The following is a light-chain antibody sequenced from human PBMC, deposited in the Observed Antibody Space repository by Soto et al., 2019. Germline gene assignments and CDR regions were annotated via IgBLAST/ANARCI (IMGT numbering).Light chain of an antibody. Sequence: QSALTQPPSASGSPGQSVTISCTGTSSDVGGYNYVSWYQQHPGKAPKLMIYEVNKRPSGVPDRFSGSKSGNTASLTVSGLQADDEADYYCNSYAGSPYVFGTGTKLTVL. CDR2: EVN. CDR3: NSYAGSPYV. V-gene: IGLV2-8*01. J-gene: IGLJ1*01. CDR1: SSDVGGYNY.